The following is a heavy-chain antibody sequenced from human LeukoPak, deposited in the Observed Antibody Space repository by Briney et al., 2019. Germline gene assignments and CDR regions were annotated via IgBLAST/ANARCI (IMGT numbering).Heavy chain of an antibody. CDR1: GGSFSGYY. V-gene: IGHV4-34*01. CDR2: INHSGST. D-gene: IGHD6-19*01. CDR3: AREPRAVAAPFDY. Sequence: SETLSLTCAVYGGSFSGYYWSWIRQPPGKGLEWIGEINHSGSTNYNPSLKSRVTMSVDTSKNQFSLKLSSVTAADTAVYYCAREPRAVAAPFDYWGQGTLVTVSS. J-gene: IGHJ4*02.